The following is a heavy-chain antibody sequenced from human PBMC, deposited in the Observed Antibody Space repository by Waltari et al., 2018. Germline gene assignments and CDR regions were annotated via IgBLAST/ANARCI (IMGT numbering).Heavy chain of an antibody. Sequence: EVQLLESGGGLVQPGGSLRLSCAASGFSFSSSDMSWVRQSAGRGLEWVSAISGSGGSTYYADSVKGRFTISRDNSKNTLYLQMNSLRAEDTAVYYCAKTARVVPAAIDWYFDLWGRGTLVTVSS. D-gene: IGHD2-2*02. J-gene: IGHJ2*01. CDR2: ISGSGGST. CDR3: AKTARVVPAAIDWYFDL. CDR1: GFSFSSSD. V-gene: IGHV3-23*01.